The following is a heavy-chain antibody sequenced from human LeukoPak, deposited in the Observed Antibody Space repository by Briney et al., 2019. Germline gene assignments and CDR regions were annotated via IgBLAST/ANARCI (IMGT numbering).Heavy chain of an antibody. J-gene: IGHJ4*02. Sequence: GGSLRLSCAASGFIFRSYAMSWVRQAPGKGLEWVSGISSSGGRTFYADSVKGRFTISRDNAKNSLYLQMDSLRAEDTAVYYCARHSSGYDNYFDYWGQGTLVTVSS. D-gene: IGHD3-22*01. V-gene: IGHV3-23*01. CDR2: ISSSGGRT. CDR1: GFIFRSYA. CDR3: ARHSSGYDNYFDY.